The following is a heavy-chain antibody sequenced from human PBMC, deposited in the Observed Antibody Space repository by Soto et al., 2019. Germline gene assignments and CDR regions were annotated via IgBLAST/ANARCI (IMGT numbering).Heavy chain of an antibody. CDR2: IYDSGST. Sequence: ETLSLTCTVSGDSIRSSNYFWGWIRQPPGKGLEWVGSIYDSGSTYYNPSLKSRVTISADTSKNQFSLKLNSVTAADTAVYYCARPPTAKLDAFEIWGQGTMVTVSS. J-gene: IGHJ3*02. CDR3: ARPPTAKLDAFEI. CDR1: GDSIRSSNYF. V-gene: IGHV4-39*01.